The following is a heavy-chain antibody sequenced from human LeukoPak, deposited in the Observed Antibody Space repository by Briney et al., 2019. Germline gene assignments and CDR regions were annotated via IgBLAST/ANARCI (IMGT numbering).Heavy chain of an antibody. D-gene: IGHD6-6*01. J-gene: IGHJ4*02. CDR2: IRYDGSNK. Sequence: PGGSLRLSCAASGFTFSSYGMHWVRQAPGKGLEWVAFIRYDGSNKYYADSVKGRFTISRDNSKNTLYPQMNSLRAEDTAVYYCAKDPYSSSSFFDYWGQGTLVTVSS. CDR3: AKDPYSSSSFFDY. CDR1: GFTFSSYG. V-gene: IGHV3-30*02.